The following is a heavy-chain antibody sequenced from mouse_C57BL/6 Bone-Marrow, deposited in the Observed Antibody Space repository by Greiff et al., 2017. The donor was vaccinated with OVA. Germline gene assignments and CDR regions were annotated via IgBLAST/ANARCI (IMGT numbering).Heavy chain of an antibody. J-gene: IGHJ3*01. Sequence: EVQLQQSGAELVKPGASVKLSCTASGFNIKDYYMHWVKQRTEQGLEWIGRIDPEDGETKYAQKFQGKATITADTSSNTAYLQLSSLTSEDTAVYYCARGWFREAWFAYWGQGTLVTVSA. D-gene: IGHD1-1*02. V-gene: IGHV14-2*01. CDR3: ARGWFREAWFAY. CDR2: IDPEDGET. CDR1: GFNIKDYY.